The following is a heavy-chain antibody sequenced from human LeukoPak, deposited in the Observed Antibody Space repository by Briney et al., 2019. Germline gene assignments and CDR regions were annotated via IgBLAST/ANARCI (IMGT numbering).Heavy chain of an antibody. Sequence: PSETLSLTCTVSGGSISSYYWSWIRQPPGKGLEWIGYIYYSGSTNYSPSLKSRVTISVDTSKNQFSLKLSSVTAADTAVYYCARDRRSRVRGVITYYYYGMDVWGQGTTVTVSS. CDR2: IYYSGST. V-gene: IGHV4-59*01. J-gene: IGHJ6*02. D-gene: IGHD3-10*01. CDR1: GGSISSYY. CDR3: ARDRRSRVRGVITYYYYGMDV.